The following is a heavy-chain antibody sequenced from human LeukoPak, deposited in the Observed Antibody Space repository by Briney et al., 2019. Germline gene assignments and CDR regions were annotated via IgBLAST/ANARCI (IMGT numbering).Heavy chain of an antibody. D-gene: IGHD2-21*02. Sequence: GGSLRLSCAASGFTVSSNYMSWVRQAPGKGLEWVSVIYSGGSTYYAGSVKGRFTISRDNSKNTLYLQMNSLRAEDTAVYYCARGGLYCGGDCLDYWGQGTLVTVSS. V-gene: IGHV3-53*01. CDR3: ARGGLYCGGDCLDY. CDR2: IYSGGST. J-gene: IGHJ4*02. CDR1: GFTVSSNY.